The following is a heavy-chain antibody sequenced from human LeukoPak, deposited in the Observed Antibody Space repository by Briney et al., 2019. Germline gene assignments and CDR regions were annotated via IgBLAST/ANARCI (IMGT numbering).Heavy chain of an antibody. V-gene: IGHV3-21*01. CDR3: AVGMTTHDAFDI. CDR1: GFTFSSYS. CDR2: ISSSSSYI. D-gene: IGHD4-11*01. Sequence: PGGSLRLSCAASGFTFSSYSMNWVRQAPGKGLEWVSSISSSSSYIYYADSVKGRFTISRDNAKNSLYLQMNSLRAEDTAVCYCAVGMTTHDAFDIWGQGTMVTVSS. J-gene: IGHJ3*02.